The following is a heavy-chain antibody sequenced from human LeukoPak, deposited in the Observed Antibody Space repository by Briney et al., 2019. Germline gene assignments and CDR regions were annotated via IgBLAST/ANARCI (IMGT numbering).Heavy chain of an antibody. J-gene: IGHJ6*02. Sequence: GASVKVSCKASGYTFTSYGISWVRQAPGQGLEWMGWISAYNGNTNYAQKLQGRVTMTTDTSTSTAYMELRSLRSDDTAVYYCAREKHRELLEGYYYYGMDVWGQGTTVTVSS. V-gene: IGHV1-18*01. CDR2: ISAYNGNT. CDR1: GYTFTSYG. D-gene: IGHD1-26*01. CDR3: AREKHRELLEGYYYYGMDV.